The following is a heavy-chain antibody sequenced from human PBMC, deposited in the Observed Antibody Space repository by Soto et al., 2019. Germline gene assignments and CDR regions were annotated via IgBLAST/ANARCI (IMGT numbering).Heavy chain of an antibody. CDR1: GGSISSNAW. D-gene: IGHD3-22*01. J-gene: IGHJ4*02. Sequence: SETLSLTCAVSGGSISSNAWWSWVRQPPGKGLEWIGEILHSGSTNYNPSLRSRVTIFIDKSKNQLFLKMSPVTAADTAIYYCAGQYDSSGYKWPYWGQGTLVTVSS. CDR2: ILHSGST. CDR3: AGQYDSSGYKWPY. V-gene: IGHV4-4*02.